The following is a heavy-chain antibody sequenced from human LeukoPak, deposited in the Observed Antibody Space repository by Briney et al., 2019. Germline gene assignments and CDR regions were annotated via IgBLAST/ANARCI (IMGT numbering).Heavy chain of an antibody. J-gene: IGHJ4*02. CDR3: ARGDYDSSGYYYHYFDY. CDR2: IYYSGST. CDR1: GGSISSGGYY. D-gene: IGHD3-22*01. V-gene: IGHV4-31*03. Sequence: PSETLSLTCTVSGGSISSGGYYWSWIRQHPGKGLEWIGYIYYSGSTYYNPSLKSRVTISVDTSKNQFSLKLSSVTAADTAVYYCARGDYDSSGYYYHYFDYWGQGTLVTVSS.